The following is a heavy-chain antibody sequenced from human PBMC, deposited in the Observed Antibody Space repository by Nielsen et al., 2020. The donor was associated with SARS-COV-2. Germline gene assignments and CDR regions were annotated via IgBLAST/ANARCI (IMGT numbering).Heavy chain of an antibody. CDR3: AREPGTGDLDQ. CDR2: ISAYNGNT. V-gene: IGHV1-18*01. J-gene: IGHJ4*02. D-gene: IGHD3/OR15-3a*01. CDR1: GYTFINYG. Sequence: ASVKVSCKASGYTFINYGVTWVRQAPGQGLEWMGWISAYNGNTNYAQKFQGRVTMTTDTSTSTMTTDTSTSTAYMELSSLRSEDTAVYYCAREPGTGDLDQWGQGTLVTVSS.